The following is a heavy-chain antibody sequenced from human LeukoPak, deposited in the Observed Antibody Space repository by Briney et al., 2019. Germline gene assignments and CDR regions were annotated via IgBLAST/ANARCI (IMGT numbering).Heavy chain of an antibody. CDR2: TYYKSKWYN. CDR1: GDSVSSNSDT. Sequence: SQTLSLTCTISGDSVSSNSDTWNWIRQSPSRGLEWLGRTYYKSKWYNDYAFSVKSRISINPDTSTNRFSLRLNSVTPDDTAVYYCSRDRVSLIRGIVMSSSGMDVWGQGTTVIVSS. CDR3: SRDRVSLIRGIVMSSSGMDV. J-gene: IGHJ6*02. V-gene: IGHV6-1*01. D-gene: IGHD3-10*01.